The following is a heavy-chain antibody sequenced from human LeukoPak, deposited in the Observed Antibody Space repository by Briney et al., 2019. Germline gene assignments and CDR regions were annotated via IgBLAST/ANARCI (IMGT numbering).Heavy chain of an antibody. J-gene: IGHJ4*02. CDR3: AKDGHCSSTNCYLDY. CDR1: GFTFSSYA. Sequence: GGSLRLSCAASGFTFSSYAMSWVRQAPGKGLEWVSAISGSGGSTYYADSVKGRFTISRDNSKNTLYLQMNSLRAEDAAVYYCAKDGHCSSTNCYLDYWGQGTLVTVSS. CDR2: ISGSGGST. V-gene: IGHV3-23*01. D-gene: IGHD2-2*01.